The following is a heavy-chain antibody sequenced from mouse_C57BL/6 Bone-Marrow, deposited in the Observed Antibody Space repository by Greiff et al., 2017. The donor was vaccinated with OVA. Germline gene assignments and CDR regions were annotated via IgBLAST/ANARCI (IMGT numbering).Heavy chain of an antibody. CDR1: GYTFTSYW. J-gene: IGHJ3*01. CDR2: IYPGSGST. D-gene: IGHD1-1*01. CDR3: ARRGYYGSSFAY. Sequence: QVQLQQSGAELVKPGASVKMSCKASGYTFTSYWITWVKQRPGQGLEWIGDIYPGSGSTNYNEKFKSKATLTVDTSSSTAYMQLSSLTSEDSAVYYCARRGYYGSSFAYWGQGTLVTVSA. V-gene: IGHV1-55*01.